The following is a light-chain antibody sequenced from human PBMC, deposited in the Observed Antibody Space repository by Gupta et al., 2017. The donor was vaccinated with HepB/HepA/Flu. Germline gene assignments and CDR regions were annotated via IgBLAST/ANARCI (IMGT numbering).Light chain of an antibody. CDR3: GTGYSSRIAYV. CDR1: SSNVGKNF. CDR2: EDN. J-gene: IGLJ1*01. Sequence: QSVLTHPPSVSAAPGQKITISCSGSSSNVGKNFLSWYQHLPGTAPKPLMYEDNKRPSGVPDRFSASKSGASATLGITRLQTGDEADYYCGTGYSSRIAYVFGAGTSVTVL. V-gene: IGLV1-51*02.